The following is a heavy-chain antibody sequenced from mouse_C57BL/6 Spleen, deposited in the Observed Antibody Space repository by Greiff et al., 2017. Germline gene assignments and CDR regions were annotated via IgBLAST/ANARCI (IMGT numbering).Heavy chain of an antibody. J-gene: IGHJ4*01. CDR1: GFSLTSYG. CDR2: IWRGGST. CDR3: AKNPLYYGNYEGAMDY. Sequence: VQGVESGPGLVQPSQSLSITCTVSGFSLTSYGVHWVRQSPGKGLEWLGVIWRGGSTDYNAAFMSRLSITKDNSKSQVFFKMNSLQADDTAIYYGAKNPLYYGNYEGAMDYWGQGTSVTVSS. V-gene: IGHV2-5*01. D-gene: IGHD2-1*01.